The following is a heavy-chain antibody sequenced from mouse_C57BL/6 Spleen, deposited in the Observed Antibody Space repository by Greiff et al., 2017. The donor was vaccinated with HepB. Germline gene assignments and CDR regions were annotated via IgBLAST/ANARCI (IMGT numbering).Heavy chain of an antibody. D-gene: IGHD2-3*01. CDR2: INYDGSST. J-gene: IGHJ3*01. CDR1: GFTFSDYY. V-gene: IGHV5-16*01. CDR3: ARGPDDGYYGFAY. Sequence: EVMLVESEGGLVQPGSSMKLSCTASGFTFSDYYMAWVRQVPEKGLEWVANINYDGSSTYYLDSLKSRFIISRDNAKNIIYLQMSSLKSEDTATSYCARGPDDGYYGFAYWGQGTLVTVSA.